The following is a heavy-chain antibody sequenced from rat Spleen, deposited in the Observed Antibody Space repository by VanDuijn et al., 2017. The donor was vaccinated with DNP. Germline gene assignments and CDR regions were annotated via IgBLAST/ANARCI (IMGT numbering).Heavy chain of an antibody. Sequence: EVQLVESGGGLVQPGRSLKLSCAASGFTFNDYGMHWFRQAPTKGLEWVASISLNGGSTYYRDSVKGRFTISRDNAKSTLYLQMESLRSEDTATYYCATGVYGGYADWFTYWGLGTLVTVSS. CDR3: ATGVYGGYADWFTY. V-gene: IGHV5-19*01. CDR1: GFTFNDYG. D-gene: IGHD1-11*01. J-gene: IGHJ3*01. CDR2: ISLNGGST.